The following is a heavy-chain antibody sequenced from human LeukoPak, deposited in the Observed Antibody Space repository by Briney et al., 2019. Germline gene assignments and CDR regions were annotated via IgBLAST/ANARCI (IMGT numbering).Heavy chain of an antibody. J-gene: IGHJ5*02. D-gene: IGHD6-13*01. CDR2: ISGSGGST. CDR3: AKDGSSSWPYGGYNWFDP. CDR1: GFTFSTYA. Sequence: PGGSLRLSCAASGFTFSTYAMSWVRQAPGKGLEWVSAISGSGGSTYYADSVKGRFTISRDNSKNTLYLQMNSLRAEDTAVYYCAKDGSSSWPYGGYNWFDPWGQGTLVTVSS. V-gene: IGHV3-23*01.